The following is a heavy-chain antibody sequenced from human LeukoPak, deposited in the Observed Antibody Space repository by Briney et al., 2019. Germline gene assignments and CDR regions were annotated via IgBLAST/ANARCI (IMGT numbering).Heavy chain of an antibody. CDR3: ARPAVAGLRAGGYDY. D-gene: IGHD6-19*01. V-gene: IGHV3-23*01. J-gene: IGHJ4*02. Sequence: GGSLRLSCAASGFTFSSYVMSWVRQAPGKGLEWVSAISGSGGITFYADSVKGRFTISRDNSKNTLYLQMNSLRVEDTAVYYCARPAVAGLRAGGYDYWGQGTLVTVSS. CDR2: ISGSGGIT. CDR1: GFTFSSYV.